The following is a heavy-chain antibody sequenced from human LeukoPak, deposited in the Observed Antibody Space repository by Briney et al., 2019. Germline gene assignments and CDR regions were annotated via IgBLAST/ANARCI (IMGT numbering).Heavy chain of an antibody. CDR1: GGSISSHY. V-gene: IGHV4-59*11. Sequence: SETLSLTCTVSGGSISSHYWSWIRQPPGKGLEWIGYIYYSGSINYNPSLKSRVTISVDTSKNQFSLKLTSVTAADTAVYYCARGGAARLHFQNWGQGTLVTVSS. D-gene: IGHD6-6*01. CDR2: IYYSGSI. CDR3: ARGGAARLHFQN. J-gene: IGHJ1*01.